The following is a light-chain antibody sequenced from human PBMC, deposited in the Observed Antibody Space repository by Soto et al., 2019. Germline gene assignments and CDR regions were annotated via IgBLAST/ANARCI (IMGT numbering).Light chain of an antibody. CDR1: SSDVGSFDF. CDR2: EVT. J-gene: IGLJ1*01. Sequence: QSALTQPASVSGSPGQSITISCTRASSDVGSFDFVSWYQHHPGKVPKVLIYEVTKRPSGVSSRFSGSRSGNTASLTISGLQADDEADYYCCSDAGSSSDVFGTGTKLTVL. V-gene: IGLV2-23*02. CDR3: CSDAGSSSDV.